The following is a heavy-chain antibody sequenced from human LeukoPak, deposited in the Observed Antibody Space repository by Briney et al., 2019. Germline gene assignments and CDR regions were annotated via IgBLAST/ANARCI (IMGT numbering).Heavy chain of an antibody. CDR3: VKDQGFWSGSYGGDY. CDR2: ISSNGGST. D-gene: IGHD3-3*01. J-gene: IGHJ4*02. Sequence: QPGGSLRLSCSASGFTFSSYAMHWVRQAPGKGLEYVSAISSNGGSTYYADSVKGRFTISRDNSKNTLYPQMSSLRAEDTAVYYCVKDQGFWSGSYGGDYWGQGTLVTVSS. V-gene: IGHV3-64D*09. CDR1: GFTFSSYA.